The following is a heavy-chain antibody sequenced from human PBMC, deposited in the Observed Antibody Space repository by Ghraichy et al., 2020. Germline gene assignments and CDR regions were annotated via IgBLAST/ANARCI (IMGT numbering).Heavy chain of an antibody. CDR3: ARGRCSSTSCYFSYYYGMDV. V-gene: IGHV4-34*01. D-gene: IGHD2-2*01. CDR2: INHSGST. Sequence: SETLSLTCAVYGGSFSGYYWSWIRQPPGRGLEWIGEINHSGSTNYNPSLKSRVTISVDTSKNQFSLKLSSVTAADTAVYYCARGRCSSTSCYFSYYYGMDVWGQGTTVTVSS. CDR1: GGSFSGYY. J-gene: IGHJ6*02.